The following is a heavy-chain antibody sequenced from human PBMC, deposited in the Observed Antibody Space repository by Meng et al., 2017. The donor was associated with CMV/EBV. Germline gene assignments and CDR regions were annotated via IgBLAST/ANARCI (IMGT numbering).Heavy chain of an antibody. CDR2: ISSSGSTI. Sequence: GESLKISCAASGFTFSSYEMNWVRQAPGKGLEWVSYISSSGSTIYYADSVKGRFTISRDNAKNSLYLQMNSLRAEDTAVYYCASTYGSGRYFNYYYYGMDVWGQGTTVTVSS. CDR3: ASTYGSGRYFNYYYYGMDV. J-gene: IGHJ6*02. CDR1: GFTFSSYE. V-gene: IGHV3-48*03. D-gene: IGHD3-10*01.